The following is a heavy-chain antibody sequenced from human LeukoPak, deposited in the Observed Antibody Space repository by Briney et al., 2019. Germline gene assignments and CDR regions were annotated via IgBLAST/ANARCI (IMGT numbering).Heavy chain of an antibody. J-gene: IGHJ6*03. Sequence: PSETLSLTCAVYGGSFSGYYWSWIRQPPGKGLEWIGEINHSGSTNYNPSLKSRVTISVDTSENQFSLKLSSVTAADTAAYYCARVPTYDSSGYYPYYYYMDVWGKGTTVTVSS. CDR1: GGSFSGYY. D-gene: IGHD3-22*01. CDR2: INHSGST. V-gene: IGHV4-34*01. CDR3: ARVPTYDSSGYYPYYYYMDV.